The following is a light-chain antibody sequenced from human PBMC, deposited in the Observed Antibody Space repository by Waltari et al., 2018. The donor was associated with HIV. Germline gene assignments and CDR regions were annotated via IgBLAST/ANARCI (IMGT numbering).Light chain of an antibody. CDR1: ALANTH. J-gene: IGLJ3*02. CDR3: QSVYSSRIWV. CDR2: KDS. V-gene: IGLV3-25*03. Sequence: SYALTQPPAASVSPGQTAGITCPGDALANTHTYWFQQKPGQAPGLFIYKDSERPSGSPARFSGSRSGTTVMLTISGVQAEDEADYYCQSVYSSRIWVFGGGTKLTVL.